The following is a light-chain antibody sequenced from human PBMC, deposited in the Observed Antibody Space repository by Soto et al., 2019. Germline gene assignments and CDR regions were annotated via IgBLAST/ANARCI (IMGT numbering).Light chain of an antibody. CDR2: VAT. V-gene: IGKV1-39*01. CDR3: QQSCSTPQT. J-gene: IGKJ4*01. Sequence: DIQMTQSPSSLSASVGDSVTITCRASQSINIYLSWYQQKPGKAPKHLINVATTMQGGVPSRFSGIGSETDFTLASSSLQADSCATYCGQQSCSTPQTVGGGTK. CDR1: QSINIY.